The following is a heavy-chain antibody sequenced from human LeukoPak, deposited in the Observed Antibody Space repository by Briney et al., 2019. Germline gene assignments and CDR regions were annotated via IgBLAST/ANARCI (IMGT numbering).Heavy chain of an antibody. CDR2: ISGGGGST. CDR3: AIGGGLLWMGEFPRFFDS. D-gene: IGHD3-16*01. Sequence: GGSLRLSCAASGFTFSSYAMSWVCQAPGNGWEWMSTISGGGGSTWYTDSVRGRFTISTDRSKNTLYLQMNSLRADDTAVYYCAIGGGLLWMGEFPRFFDSWGQGTLVTISS. CDR1: GFTFSSYA. V-gene: IGHV3-23*01. J-gene: IGHJ4*02.